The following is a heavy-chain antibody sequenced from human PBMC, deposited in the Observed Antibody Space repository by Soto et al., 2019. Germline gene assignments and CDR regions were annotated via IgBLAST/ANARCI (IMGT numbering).Heavy chain of an antibody. CDR3: AGGYNWNYGRGAGSLLFGY. D-gene: IGHD1-7*01. CDR2: IYYSGRT. Sequence: SETLSLTCTVSGESNSSGDYYWCLIRQSPGKGLEWIGYIYYSGRTYYNPSLKSRFTMSVATSKNQFSVKLSTVTAAHTAVYYCAGGYNWNYGRGAGSLLFGYWGHGTLFTVSS. J-gene: IGHJ4*01. V-gene: IGHV4-30-4*01. CDR1: GESNSSGDYY.